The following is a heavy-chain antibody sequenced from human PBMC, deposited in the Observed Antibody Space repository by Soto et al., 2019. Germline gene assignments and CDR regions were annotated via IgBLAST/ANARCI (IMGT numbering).Heavy chain of an antibody. CDR2: ISGSGGST. D-gene: IGHD1-7*01. J-gene: IGHJ5*02. V-gene: IGHV3-23*01. CDR3: AKNRITGTSNWFDP. CDR1: GFTFSSYA. Sequence: LRLSCAASGFTFSSYAMSWVRQAPGKGLEWVSAISGSGGSTYYADSVKGRFTISRDNSKNALYLQMNSLRAEDTAVYYCAKNRITGTSNWFDPWGQGTLVTVSS.